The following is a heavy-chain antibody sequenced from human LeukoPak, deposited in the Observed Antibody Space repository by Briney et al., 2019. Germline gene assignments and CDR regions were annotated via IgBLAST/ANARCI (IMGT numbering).Heavy chain of an antibody. CDR3: ARDRGETDHFLGY. Sequence: SGGSLRLSCAASGFIFSSYSMNWVRQAPGKGLEWVSSISSSSSYIYYADSVKGRFTISRDNAKNSLYLQMNSLRAEDTAVYYCARDRGETDHFLGYWGQGTLVTVSS. V-gene: IGHV3-21*01. J-gene: IGHJ4*02. CDR1: GFIFSSYS. D-gene: IGHD3-10*01. CDR2: ISSSSSYI.